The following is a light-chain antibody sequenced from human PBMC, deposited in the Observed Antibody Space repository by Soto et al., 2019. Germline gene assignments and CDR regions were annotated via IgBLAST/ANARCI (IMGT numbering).Light chain of an antibody. V-gene: IGLV2-11*01. CDR2: DVS. CDR1: SSDVGGYNY. J-gene: IGLJ2*01. CDR3: CSYAGVGVV. Sequence: QSALTQPRSVSGSPGQSVTISCTGTSSDVGGYNYVSWYQQHPGKAPKLMIYDVSKRPSGVPDRFSGSKSGNTASLTISGLQAEDEADYYCCSYAGVGVVFGGGTQLTVL.